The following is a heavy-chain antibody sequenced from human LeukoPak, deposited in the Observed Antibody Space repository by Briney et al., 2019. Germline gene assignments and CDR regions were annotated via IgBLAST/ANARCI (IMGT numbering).Heavy chain of an antibody. Sequence: ASVKLSCTASGGTFSSYAISWVRQAPGQGLEWMGRIIPILGIANYAQKFQGRVTITADKSTSTAYIELSSLRSEDTAVYYCARARTVDTAMTYYFDYWGQGTLVTVSS. CDR3: ARARTVDTAMTYYFDY. CDR1: GGTFSSYA. J-gene: IGHJ4*02. D-gene: IGHD5-18*01. CDR2: IIPILGIA. V-gene: IGHV1-69*04.